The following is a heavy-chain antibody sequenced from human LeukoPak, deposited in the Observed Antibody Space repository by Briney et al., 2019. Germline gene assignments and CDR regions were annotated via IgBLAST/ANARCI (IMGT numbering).Heavy chain of an antibody. V-gene: IGHV3-74*01. CDR3: ARGDYAFDI. D-gene: IGHD2-21*01. J-gene: IGHJ3*02. Sequence: PGGSLRLSCAASGFTFTTYWMHWVRQAPGKGLVWVSRINTDGSSASYADSVKGRFTISRDAAKNTLYLQMNSLRAEGTAVYYCARGDYAFDIWGQGTMVTVSS. CDR2: INTDGSSA. CDR1: GFTFTTYW.